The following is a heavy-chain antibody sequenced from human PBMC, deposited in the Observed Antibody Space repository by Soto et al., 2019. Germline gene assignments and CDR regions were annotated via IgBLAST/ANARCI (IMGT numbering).Heavy chain of an antibody. V-gene: IGHV3-23*01. CDR3: AKGNGPARYYYYYYMDV. J-gene: IGHJ6*03. CDR2: ISGSGGST. Sequence: GGSLRLSCAASGFTFSSYAMSWVRQAPGKGLEWVSAISGSGGSTYYADSVKGRFTISRDNSKNTLYLQMNSLRAEDTAVYYCAKGNGPARYYYYYYMDVWGKGTTVTVSS. CDR1: GFTFSSYA. D-gene: IGHD6-6*01.